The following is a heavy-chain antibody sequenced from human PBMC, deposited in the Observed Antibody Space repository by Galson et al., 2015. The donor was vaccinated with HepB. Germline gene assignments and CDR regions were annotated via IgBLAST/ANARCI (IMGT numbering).Heavy chain of an antibody. V-gene: IGHV3-33*01. CDR3: ARPRTPHCTNGVCYSIAAAGGFDY. D-gene: IGHD2-8*01. Sequence: SLRLSCAASGFTFSSYGMHWVRQAPGKGLEWVAVIWYDGSNKYYADSVKGRFTISRDNSKNTLYLQMNSLRAEDTAVYYCARPRTPHCTNGVCYSIAAAGGFDYWGQGTLVTVSS. CDR2: IWYDGSNK. CDR1: GFTFSSYG. J-gene: IGHJ4*02.